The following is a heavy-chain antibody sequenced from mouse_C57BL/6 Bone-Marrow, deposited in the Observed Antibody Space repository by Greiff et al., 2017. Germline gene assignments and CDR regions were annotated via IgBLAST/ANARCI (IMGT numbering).Heavy chain of an antibody. V-gene: IGHV1-26*01. CDR3: ARGYSKGY. Sequence: VQLQQSGPGLVQPGASVKISCKASGYTFTDYYMNWVKQSHGKSLEWIGDINTNNGGTSYNQKFKGKATLTVDKSSSTAYMELRSLTSEDSAVYYCARGYSKGYWGQGTTLTVSS. J-gene: IGHJ2*01. D-gene: IGHD2-5*01. CDR1: GYTFTDYY. CDR2: INTNNGGT.